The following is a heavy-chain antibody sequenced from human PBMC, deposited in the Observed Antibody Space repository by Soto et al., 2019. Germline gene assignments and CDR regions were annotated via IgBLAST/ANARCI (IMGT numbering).Heavy chain of an antibody. D-gene: IGHD3-10*01. V-gene: IGHV1-18*04. CDR3: ARDFVPGRMVRGVSAFDI. Sequence: QVQLVQSGAEVKKPGASVKVSCKASGYTFISYGISWVRQAPGQGLEWMGWISAYNGNTNYAQKVQGRVTMTTDTSTRTAYMELKSLRYDDTAGYYCARDFVPGRMVRGVSAFDIWGQGTMVTVSS. CDR2: ISAYNGNT. J-gene: IGHJ3*02. CDR1: GYTFISYG.